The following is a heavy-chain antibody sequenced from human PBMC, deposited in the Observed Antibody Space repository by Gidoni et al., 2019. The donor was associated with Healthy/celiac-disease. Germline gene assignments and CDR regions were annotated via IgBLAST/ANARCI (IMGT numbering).Heavy chain of an antibody. V-gene: IGHV3-49*05. CDR3: TRLKATLVVVAATPDY. J-gene: IGHJ4*02. D-gene: IGHD2-15*01. CDR2: IRSKAYGGTT. CDR1: GFTFGDYA. Sequence: EVQLVESGGGLVKPGRSLRLSCTASGFTFGDYAMSWFRQAPGKGLEWVGFIRSKAYGGTTEYAASVKGRFTISRDDSKSIAYLQMNSLKTKDTAVYYCTRLKATLVVVAATPDYWGQGTLVTVSS.